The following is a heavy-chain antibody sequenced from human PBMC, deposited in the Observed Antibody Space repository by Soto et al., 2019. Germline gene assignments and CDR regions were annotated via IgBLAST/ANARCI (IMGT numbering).Heavy chain of an antibody. V-gene: IGHV4-61*08. Sequence: SETLSLTCAVSGGSISSGGYSWSWIRQPPGKGLEWIGYIYYSGSTNYNPSLKSRVTISVDTSKNQFSLKLSSVTAADTAVYYCARGGWSIYSDYWGQGTLVTGSS. CDR2: IYYSGST. J-gene: IGHJ4*02. CDR3: ARGGWSIYSDY. D-gene: IGHD6-19*01. CDR1: GGSISSGGYS.